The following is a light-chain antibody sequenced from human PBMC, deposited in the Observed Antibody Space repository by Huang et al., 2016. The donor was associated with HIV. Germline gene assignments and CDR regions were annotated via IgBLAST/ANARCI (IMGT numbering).Light chain of an antibody. CDR1: QSISSD. CDR3: QQSYSTPF. J-gene: IGKJ2*01. V-gene: IGKV1-39*01. Sequence: DIQMTQSPSSLSASVGDRVTITCRASQSISSDLNWYQQKPGKAPKLLIYAASRLQSGVPSRFSGSGSGTDFTLTISSLQPEDFATYYCQQSYSTPFFGQGTKLEIK. CDR2: AAS.